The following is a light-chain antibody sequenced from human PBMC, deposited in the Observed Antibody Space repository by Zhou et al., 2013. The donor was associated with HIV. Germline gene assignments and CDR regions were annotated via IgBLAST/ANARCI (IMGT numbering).Light chain of an antibody. CDR1: QSVSGSY. CDR2: DTS. Sequence: IVLTQSPGTLSLSPGERATLSCRASQSVSGSYLAWYQQKPGQAPRLLIYDTSSRATGIPDRFSGSGSGTDFTLTISRLEPEDFAVYHCQQYYISPWTFGQGTKVEIK. J-gene: IGKJ1*01. V-gene: IGKV3-20*01. CDR3: QQYYISPWT.